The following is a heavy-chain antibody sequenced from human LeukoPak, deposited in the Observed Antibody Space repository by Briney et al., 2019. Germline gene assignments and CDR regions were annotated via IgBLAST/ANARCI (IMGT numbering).Heavy chain of an antibody. D-gene: IGHD6-19*01. J-gene: IGHJ4*02. CDR3: AREEYSSGWYADY. CDR2: IYSSEIT. V-gene: IGHV4-4*07. CDR1: GGSISDYY. Sequence: SETLSLTCTVSGGSISDYYWNWIRQPAGQGLEWIGRIYSSEITHYNPSLKSRVTMSVDTSKNQFSLRLSSVTAADTAVYYCAREEYSSGWYADYWGQGTRVTVSS.